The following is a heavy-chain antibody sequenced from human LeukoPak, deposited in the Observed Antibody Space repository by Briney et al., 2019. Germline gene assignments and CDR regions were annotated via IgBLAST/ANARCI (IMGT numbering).Heavy chain of an antibody. CDR1: GFNFSSYA. Sequence: GGSLRLSCAASGFNFSSYAMHWVRQAPGKGLEWVSVISSDGGNKYYADSVKGRFTISRDNAKNSLYLQMNSLRAEDTAVYYCASTKDCSGGNCYSDRGFDYWGQGTLVTVSS. V-gene: IGHV3-30-3*01. J-gene: IGHJ4*02. D-gene: IGHD2-15*01. CDR2: ISSDGGNK. CDR3: ASTKDCSGGNCYSDRGFDY.